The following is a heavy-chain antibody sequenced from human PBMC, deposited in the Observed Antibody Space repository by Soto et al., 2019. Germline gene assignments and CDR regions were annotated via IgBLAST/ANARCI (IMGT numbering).Heavy chain of an antibody. CDR2: IFYAGTT. CDR3: ARDVYYDSSGYPFGSGVYYYGMDV. Sequence: PSETLSLTCTVSGGSVSGFYWSWIRQPPGKGLEWLGYIFYAGTTKYNPSVQSRVTISVDTSKNQFSLNLNSVTAADTAVYYCARDVYYDSSGYPFGSGVYYYGMDVWGQGTTVTVSS. V-gene: IGHV4-59*02. D-gene: IGHD3-22*01. J-gene: IGHJ6*02. CDR1: GGSVSGFY.